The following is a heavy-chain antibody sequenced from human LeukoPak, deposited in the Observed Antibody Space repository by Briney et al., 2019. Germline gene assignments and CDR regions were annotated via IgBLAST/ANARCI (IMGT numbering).Heavy chain of an antibody. CDR1: GFTFSSYA. CDR3: ARDHRGDLIFDY. Sequence: PGGSLRLSCAASGFTFSSYAMHWVRQAPGKGLEWVAVISYDGSNKYYADSVKGRFTISRDNAKNSLYLQMNSLRAEDTAVYYCARDHRGDLIFDYWGQGTLVTVSS. CDR2: ISYDGSNK. J-gene: IGHJ4*02. V-gene: IGHV3-30*04. D-gene: IGHD2-21*02.